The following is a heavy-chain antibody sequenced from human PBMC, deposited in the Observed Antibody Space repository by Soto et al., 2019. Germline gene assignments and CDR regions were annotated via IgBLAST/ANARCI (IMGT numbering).Heavy chain of an antibody. CDR2: ISAKNGDT. Sequence: QVHLVQSGAELKKPGASVRVSCKASGYSFTRNGISWVRQAPGQGLEWMGWISAKNGDTNYAQKFEGSVIMPTDTSTSTAYMELRSLRSDDTAVYYCVRDRDSDTWPSRDVWGQGTTVTVSS. V-gene: IGHV1-18*01. CDR3: VRDRDSDTWPSRDV. D-gene: IGHD1-26*01. CDR1: GYSFTRNG. J-gene: IGHJ6*02.